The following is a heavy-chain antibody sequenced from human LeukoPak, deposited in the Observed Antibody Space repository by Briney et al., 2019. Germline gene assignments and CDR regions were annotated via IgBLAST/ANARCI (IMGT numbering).Heavy chain of an antibody. Sequence: ASVKVSCKASGYTFTGYYMHWVRQAPGQGLEWMGWIKPNSGGTNYAQKFQGRVTMTRDTSISTAYMELSRLRSDDTAVYYCARVPYYDFWSGYLGYYYYYYGMDVWGQGTTVTVSS. CDR2: IKPNSGGT. CDR3: ARVPYYDFWSGYLGYYYYYYGMDV. J-gene: IGHJ6*02. CDR1: GYTFTGYY. V-gene: IGHV1-2*02. D-gene: IGHD3-3*01.